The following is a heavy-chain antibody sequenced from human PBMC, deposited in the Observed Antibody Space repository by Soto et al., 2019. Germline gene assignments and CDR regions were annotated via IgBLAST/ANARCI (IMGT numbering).Heavy chain of an antibody. D-gene: IGHD6-19*01. J-gene: IGHJ6*02. Sequence: QMQLVESGGGVVQPGRSLGLAFAASAFTFSYYPMHCVRQAPGKGLEWWAVLSFDGSNKYYADSVQGRFTISKDNSKNTLYLQMNSLRGEDTAVYYCARLPGALVAGIYCYPLDGREPMSYMEVWLQGTTVTVSS. CDR1: AFTFSYYP. CDR2: LSFDGSNK. V-gene: IGHV3-30-3*01. CDR3: ARLPGALVAGIYCYPLDGREPMSYMEV.